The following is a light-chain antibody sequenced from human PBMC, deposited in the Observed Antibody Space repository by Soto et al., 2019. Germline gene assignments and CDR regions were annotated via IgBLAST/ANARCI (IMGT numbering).Light chain of an antibody. CDR1: RSDVGGYRF. CDR2: DVD. V-gene: IGLV2-11*01. Sequence: QSVLTQPPSVSGSPGQSVTISCTAARSDVGGYRFVSWYQQHPDKAPKLMIYDVDKRPSGVPDRFSGSKSGNTASLTISGLHAEDEFYYCCCSDAGGFTWVFGGGTKLTVL. J-gene: IGLJ3*02. CDR3: CSDAGGFTWV.